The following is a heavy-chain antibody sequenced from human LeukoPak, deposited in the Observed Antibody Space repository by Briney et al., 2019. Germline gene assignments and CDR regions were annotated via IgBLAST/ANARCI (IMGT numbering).Heavy chain of an antibody. CDR2: ISYDGSNK. CDR3: ARSTIPYGDYSFGDY. D-gene: IGHD4-17*01. Sequence: PGGSLRLSCAASGFTFSSYSMNWVRQAPGKGLEWVAVISYDGSNKYYADSVKGRFTISRDNSKNTLYLQMSSLRAEDTAVYYCARSTIPYGDYSFGDYWGQGTLVTVSS. J-gene: IGHJ4*02. CDR1: GFTFSSYS. V-gene: IGHV3-30*03.